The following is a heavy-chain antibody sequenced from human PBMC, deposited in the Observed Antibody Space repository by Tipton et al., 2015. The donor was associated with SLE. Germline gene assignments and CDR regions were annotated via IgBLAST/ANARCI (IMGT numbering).Heavy chain of an antibody. Sequence: TLSLTCTVSGGSISSGDYDWSWIRQFPGKGLEWIGYIYYSGSTYYNPSLKSRVTISVDTSKNHFSLKLSSVTAADTAVYYCASDEGHGQWSWYFDLWGRGTLVTVSS. CDR2: IYYSGST. V-gene: IGHV4-31*03. J-gene: IGHJ2*01. CDR1: GGSISSGDYD. CDR3: ASDEGHGQWSWYFDL. D-gene: IGHD2-15*01.